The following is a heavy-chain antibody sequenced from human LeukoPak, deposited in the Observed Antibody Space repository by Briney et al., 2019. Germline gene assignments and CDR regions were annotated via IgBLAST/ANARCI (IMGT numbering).Heavy chain of an antibody. Sequence: SETLSLTCTVSGGSMNSYSWSWIRQPPGKGLEWIGYISYSGSTNYNPSLKSRVTISVDTSKTQFSLKMNSVTAADTAVYYCARPSFGLTGHFDLWGRGTLVTVSS. J-gene: IGHJ2*01. CDR1: GGSMNSYS. CDR3: ARPSFGLTGHFDL. D-gene: IGHD3-9*01. CDR2: ISYSGST. V-gene: IGHV4-59*08.